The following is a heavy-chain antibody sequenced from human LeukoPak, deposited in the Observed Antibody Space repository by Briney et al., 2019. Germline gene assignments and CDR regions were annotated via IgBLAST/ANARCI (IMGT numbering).Heavy chain of an antibody. CDR1: GFTFSSNG. J-gene: IGHJ4*02. CDR2: IYYDGNTQ. D-gene: IGHD1-26*01. Sequence: PGGSLRLSCAASGFTFSSNGMHWVRQAPGKRLEWVAVIYYDGNTQYYADSVKGRFTISRDNFKNTLFLQMNSLRADDTAVYYCARWGAGRTSDYWGQGTLVTVSS. CDR3: ARWGAGRTSDY. V-gene: IGHV3-33*01.